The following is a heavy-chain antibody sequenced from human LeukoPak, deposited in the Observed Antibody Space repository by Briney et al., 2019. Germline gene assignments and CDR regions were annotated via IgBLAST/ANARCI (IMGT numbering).Heavy chain of an antibody. Sequence: GGSLRLSCTTSGFTFGDYAMAWVRQIPGKGLECVGSIGPGGTTEYPASVKGRFTISRDNSRSIAYLQMNSLKIEDTAVYYCTRWRTTSMLYYWGQGSLVTVSS. CDR2: IGPGGTT. V-gene: IGHV3-49*04. D-gene: IGHD2/OR15-2a*01. CDR1: GFTFGDYA. CDR3: TRWRTTSMLYY. J-gene: IGHJ4*02.